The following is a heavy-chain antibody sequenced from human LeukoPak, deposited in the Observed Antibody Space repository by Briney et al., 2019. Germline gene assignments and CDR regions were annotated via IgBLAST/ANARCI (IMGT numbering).Heavy chain of an antibody. V-gene: IGHV3-30-3*02. J-gene: IGHJ4*02. CDR3: AIGPPYCGGDCYSEAPYYFDY. CDR2: ISYEGGIK. Sequence: GGPLRPSCARPGFTSRGIVMHWAPQAPGKGRGWGAVISYEGGIKYYADSVKGRFTISRDNSKNTLYLQVNSLRAEDTAVYYCAIGPPYCGGDCYSEAPYYFDYWGQGTLVTVSS. D-gene: IGHD2-21*02. CDR1: GFTSRGIV.